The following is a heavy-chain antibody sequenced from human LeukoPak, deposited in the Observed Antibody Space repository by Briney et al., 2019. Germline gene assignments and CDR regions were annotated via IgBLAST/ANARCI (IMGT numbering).Heavy chain of an antibody. V-gene: IGHV3-7*01. CDR3: ASDRRDYGGNPPASYYFDY. D-gene: IGHD4-23*01. CDR2: IKQDGSEK. J-gene: IGHJ4*02. CDR1: GFTFSYFW. Sequence: TGGSLRLSCAASGFTFSYFWMSWVRQAPGKGLEWVANIKQDGSEKHYVDSVRGRFTISRDNAKNSLYLQMNSLRAEDTAVYYCASDRRDYGGNPPASYYFDYWGQGTLVTVSS.